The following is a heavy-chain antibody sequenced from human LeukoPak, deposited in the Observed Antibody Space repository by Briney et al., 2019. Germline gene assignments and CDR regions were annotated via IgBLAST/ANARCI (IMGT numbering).Heavy chain of an antibody. CDR1: GYTFTSYG. V-gene: IGHV1-18*01. Sequence: ASVKVSCKSSGYTFTSYGIRWVRPAPGQGLAWMGWISAYNGNTNYAQKLQGRVTMTTDTSTSTAYMELRSLRSDDTAVYYCARDLIAYYGSGSHTDCWGQGTLVTVSS. CDR3: ARDLIAYYGSGSHTDC. CDR2: ISAYNGNT. J-gene: IGHJ4*02. D-gene: IGHD3-10*01.